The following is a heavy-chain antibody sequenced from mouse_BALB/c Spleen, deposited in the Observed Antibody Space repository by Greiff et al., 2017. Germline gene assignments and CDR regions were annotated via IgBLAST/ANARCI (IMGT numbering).Heavy chain of an antibody. D-gene: IGHD2-2*01. CDR3: ARGYYGYDGWFAY. V-gene: IGHV5-4*02. Sequence: DVMLVESGGGLVKPGGSLKLSCAASGFTFSDYYMYWVRQTPEKRLEWVATISDGGSYTYYPDSVKGRFTISRDNAKNNLYLQMSSLKSEDTAMYYCARGYYGYDGWFAYWGQGTLVTVSA. CDR2: ISDGGSYT. J-gene: IGHJ3*01. CDR1: GFTFSDYY.